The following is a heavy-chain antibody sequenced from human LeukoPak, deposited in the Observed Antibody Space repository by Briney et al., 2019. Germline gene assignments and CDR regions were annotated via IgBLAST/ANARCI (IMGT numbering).Heavy chain of an antibody. D-gene: IGHD2-2*01. CDR3: ARGEVPAASFDY. V-gene: IGHV1-18*04. J-gene: IGHJ4*02. CDR2: ISAYNGNT. Sequence: GASVKVSCKASGYPFTSYYMHWVRQAPGQGLEWMGWISAYNGNTNYAQKLQGRVTMTTDTSTSTAYMELRSLRSDDTAVYYCARGEVPAASFDYWGQGTLVTVSS. CDR1: GYPFTSYY.